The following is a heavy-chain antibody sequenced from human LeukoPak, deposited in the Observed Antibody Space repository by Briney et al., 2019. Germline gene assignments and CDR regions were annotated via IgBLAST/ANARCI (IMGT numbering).Heavy chain of an antibody. CDR1: GFTFCSYG. D-gene: IGHD6-13*01. V-gene: IGHV3-30*02. CDR2: IRYDGSNK. CDR3: AKLTGDSSSHYYFDY. Sequence: GGSLRLFCAASGFTFCSYGMHWVRQAPGKGLEWVAFIRYDGSNKYYADSVKGRFTISRDNSKNTLYLQMNSLRAEDTAVYYCAKLTGDSSSHYYFDYWGQGTLVTVSS. J-gene: IGHJ4*02.